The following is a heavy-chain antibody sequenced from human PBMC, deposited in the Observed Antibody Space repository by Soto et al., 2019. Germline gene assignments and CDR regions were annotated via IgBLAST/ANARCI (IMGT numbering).Heavy chain of an antibody. Sequence: LRLSCAASGFTFSSYSMNWVRQAPGKGLEWVSSISSSSSYIYYADSVKGRFTISRDNAKNSLYLQMNSLRAEDTAVYYCARANYYDSSGYYPWGQGTLVTVSS. CDR3: ARANYYDSSGYYP. CDR2: ISSSSSYI. CDR1: GFTFSSYS. J-gene: IGHJ5*02. D-gene: IGHD3-22*01. V-gene: IGHV3-21*01.